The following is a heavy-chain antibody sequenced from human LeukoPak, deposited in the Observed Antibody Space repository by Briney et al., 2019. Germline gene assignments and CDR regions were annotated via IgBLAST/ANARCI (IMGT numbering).Heavy chain of an antibody. CDR2: IIPILGIA. Sequence: SSVKVSCKASGGTFSSYAISWVRQAPGQGLEWMGRIIPILGIANYAQKFQGRVTITADKSTSTAYMELSSLRSEDTAVYYCARDLFDILTGQWGQGTLVTVSS. D-gene: IGHD3-9*01. V-gene: IGHV1-69*04. CDR3: ARDLFDILTGQ. J-gene: IGHJ4*02. CDR1: GGTFSSYA.